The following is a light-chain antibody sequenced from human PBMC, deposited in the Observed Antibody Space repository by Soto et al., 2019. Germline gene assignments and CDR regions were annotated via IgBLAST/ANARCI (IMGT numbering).Light chain of an antibody. CDR2: DVS. V-gene: IGLV2-8*01. CDR3: SSFAGSNTYVV. J-gene: IGLJ2*01. CDR1: SSDVGGYNY. Sequence: QSALTQPPSASGSPGQSVAISCTGTSSDVGGYNYVSWYQQHPGKAPKLMIYDVSKRPSGVPDRFSGSKSGNTASLTVSGLQAEDEADYYCSSFAGSNTYVVFGGGTQLTVL.